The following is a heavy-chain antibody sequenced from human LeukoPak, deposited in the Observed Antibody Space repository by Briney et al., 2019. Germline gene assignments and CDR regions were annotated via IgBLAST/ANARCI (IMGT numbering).Heavy chain of an antibody. D-gene: IGHD1-14*01. Sequence: ESGPTLVSPTRTLTLTCTFSGFSLTTSGVGVGWIRQPPGKAPEWLALIYWDNDKRYSPSLKTRLTITKDTSKNLVVFIMTDMDPVDTATYFCAHRRGGYNWNHGDFDYWGQGTLVTVSS. CDR2: IYWDNDK. V-gene: IGHV2-5*02. CDR3: AHRRGGYNWNHGDFDY. J-gene: IGHJ4*02. CDR1: GFSLTTSGVG.